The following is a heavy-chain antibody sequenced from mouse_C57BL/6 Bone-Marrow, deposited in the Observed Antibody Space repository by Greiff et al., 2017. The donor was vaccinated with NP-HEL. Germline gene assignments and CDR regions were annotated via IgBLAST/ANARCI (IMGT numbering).Heavy chain of an antibody. J-gene: IGHJ1*03. D-gene: IGHD2-4*01. Sequence: EVKVVESGGDLVKPGGSLKLSCAASGFTFSSYGMSWVRQTPDKRLEWVATISSGGSYTYYPDSVKGRFTISRDNAKNTLYLQMSSLKSEDTAMYYCARHARLPYWYFDVWGTGTTVTVSS. CDR2: ISSGGSYT. V-gene: IGHV5-6*01. CDR1: GFTFSSYG. CDR3: ARHARLPYWYFDV.